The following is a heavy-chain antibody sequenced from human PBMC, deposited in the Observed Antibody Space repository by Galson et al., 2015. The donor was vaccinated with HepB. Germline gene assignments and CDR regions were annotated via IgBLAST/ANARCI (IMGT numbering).Heavy chain of an antibody. CDR2: ISGSGGST. CDR1: GFTFSSYA. V-gene: IGHV3-23*01. J-gene: IGHJ3*02. Sequence: SLRLSCAASGFTFSSYAMSWVRQAPGKGLEWVSAISGSGGSTYYADSVKGRFTISRDNSKNTLYLQMNSLRAEDTAVYYCAKGELYPGDPFDIWGQGTMVTVSS. D-gene: IGHD1-26*01. CDR3: AKGELYPGDPFDI.